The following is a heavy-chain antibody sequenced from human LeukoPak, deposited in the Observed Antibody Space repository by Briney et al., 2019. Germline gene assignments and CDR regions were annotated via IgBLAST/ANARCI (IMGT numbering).Heavy chain of an antibody. CDR1: GFTFSNYW. CDR2: IKQDGSEK. D-gene: IGHD5-24*01. Sequence: PGGTLRLSCAASGFTFSNYWMIWVRQAPGKGLEWVGNIKQDGSEKRYADSVRGRFSISRDNAQTSLYLQMNSLRAEDTAVYYCARASDPWLQLTWGQGTLVTVSS. V-gene: IGHV3-7*05. J-gene: IGHJ5*02. CDR3: ARASDPWLQLT.